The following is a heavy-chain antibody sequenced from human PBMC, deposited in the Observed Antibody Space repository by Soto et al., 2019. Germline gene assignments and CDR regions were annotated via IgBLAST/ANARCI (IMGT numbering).Heavy chain of an antibody. CDR2: ISSSSTI. Sequence: GSLRLSCAASGFTFSSYSMNWVRQAPGKGLEWVSYISSSSTIYYADSVKGRFTISRDNAKNSLYLQMNSLRDEDTAVYYCARPYRGSYVDYWGQGTLVTVSS. CDR3: ARPYRGSYVDY. V-gene: IGHV3-48*02. CDR1: GFTFSSYS. J-gene: IGHJ4*02. D-gene: IGHD1-26*01.